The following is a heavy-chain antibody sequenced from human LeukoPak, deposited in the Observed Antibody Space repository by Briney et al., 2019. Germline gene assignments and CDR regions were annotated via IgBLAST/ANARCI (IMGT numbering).Heavy chain of an antibody. V-gene: IGHV4-59*01. CDR1: GGSISSYY. D-gene: IGHD3-22*01. CDR3: ARGIDSSGYYYLDY. CDR2: IYYSGST. J-gene: IGHJ4*02. Sequence: SETLSLTCTVSGGSISSYYWSWIRQPPGKGLEWIGYIYYSGSTNYNPSLKSRVTISVGTSKNQFSLKLSSVTAADTAVYYCARGIDSSGYYYLDYWGQGTLVTVSS.